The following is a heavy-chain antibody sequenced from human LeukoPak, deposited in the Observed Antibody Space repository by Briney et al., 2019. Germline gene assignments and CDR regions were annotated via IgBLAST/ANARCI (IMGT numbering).Heavy chain of an antibody. Sequence: SETPSLTCTVSGGSISSYYWSWIRQPPGKGLEWIGYIYYSGSTNYNPSLKSRVTISVDTSKNQFSLKLSSVTAADTAVYYCARSRIYDSSGYDYWGQGTLVTVSS. D-gene: IGHD3-22*01. CDR2: IYYSGST. CDR1: GGSISSYY. J-gene: IGHJ4*02. V-gene: IGHV4-59*01. CDR3: ARSRIYDSSGYDY.